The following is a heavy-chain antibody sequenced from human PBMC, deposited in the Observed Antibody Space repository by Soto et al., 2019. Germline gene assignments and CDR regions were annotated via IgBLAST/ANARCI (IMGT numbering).Heavy chain of an antibody. CDR3: ARRTSSFDFDY. Sequence: SETLSLTCTVSGGSISSYYWSWIRQPPGKGLEWIGYIYYSGSTKYNPSLKSRVTISVDTSKNQFSLKLSSLTAADTAVYYCARRTSSFDFDYWGQGTLVTVSS. CDR2: IYYSGST. CDR1: GGSISSYY. J-gene: IGHJ4*02. V-gene: IGHV4-59*01. D-gene: IGHD6-13*01.